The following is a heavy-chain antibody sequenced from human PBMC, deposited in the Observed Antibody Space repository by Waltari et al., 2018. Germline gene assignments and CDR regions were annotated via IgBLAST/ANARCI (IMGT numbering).Heavy chain of an antibody. CDR1: SGYFTSHH. J-gene: IGHJ4*02. V-gene: IGHV4-59*11. Sequence: QVQLQESGPGLVKPSETLSLTCTVSSGYFTSHHWSWIRQPPGKGLEWIGNIYYTGSTKYTPSLQSRVTISIDTSKNQFSLEMNSVTAVDTAIYYCATNSSASAFDYWGQGTLVTVSS. D-gene: IGHD3-22*01. CDR3: ATNSSASAFDY. CDR2: IYYTGST.